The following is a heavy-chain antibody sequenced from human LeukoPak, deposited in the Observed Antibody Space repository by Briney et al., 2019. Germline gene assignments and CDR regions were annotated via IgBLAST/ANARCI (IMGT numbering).Heavy chain of an antibody. V-gene: IGHV3-7*01. CDR2: ISQDGSET. J-gene: IGHJ4*02. CDR3: VRDRGHSRHYFEY. D-gene: IGHD3-10*01. CDR1: GFTFNSFF. Sequence: GGSLRLSCAASGFTFNSFFLNWVRLTPGRELEWVACISQDGSETFYMDSVRGRFTISRDNTKNSLYLQMNSLRAEDTAVYFCVRDRGHSRHYFEYWGQGALVTVSS.